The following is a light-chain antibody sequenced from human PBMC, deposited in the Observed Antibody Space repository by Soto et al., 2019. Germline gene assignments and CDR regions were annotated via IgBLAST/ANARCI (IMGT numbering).Light chain of an antibody. CDR3: QRDNCYPRT. CDR2: GAS. Sequence: DIQMTQSPSSVSASVGDRVTITCRASQGISSWLAWYQQKPGKAPTLLIYGASSLQSGVPSRFSGSGSWTDVTLTICCLQPEDFATYYCQRDNCYPRTFGQVTKVEIK. J-gene: IGKJ1*01. V-gene: IGKV1-12*01. CDR1: QGISSW.